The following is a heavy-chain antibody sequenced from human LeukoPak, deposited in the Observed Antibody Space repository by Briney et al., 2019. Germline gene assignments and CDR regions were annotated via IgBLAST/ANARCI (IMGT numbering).Heavy chain of an antibody. CDR2: IIPILGIA. CDR1: GGTFSSYA. Sequence: ASVKVSCKASGGTFSSYAISWVRQAPGQGLEWMGRIIPILGIANYAQKFQGRVTITADKSTSTAYMELSSLRSEDTAVYYCARDRAGSATVYWGQGTLVTVSS. CDR3: ARDRAGSATVY. J-gene: IGHJ4*02. V-gene: IGHV1-69*04. D-gene: IGHD4-17*01.